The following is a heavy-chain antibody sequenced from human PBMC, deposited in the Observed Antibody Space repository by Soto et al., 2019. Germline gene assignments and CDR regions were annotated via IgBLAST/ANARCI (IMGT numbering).Heavy chain of an antibody. D-gene: IGHD2-15*01. J-gene: IGHJ3*02. Sequence: EVQLVESGGGLVQPGGSLRLSCAGSGFTFSSYAMHWVRQAPGKGLEYVSAISSNGGSTYYANSVKGRFTISRDNSKNTLYLQMGSLRAEDMAVYYCAADSFDIWGQGTMVTVSS. CDR2: ISSNGGST. V-gene: IGHV3-64*01. CDR3: AADSFDI. CDR1: GFTFSSYA.